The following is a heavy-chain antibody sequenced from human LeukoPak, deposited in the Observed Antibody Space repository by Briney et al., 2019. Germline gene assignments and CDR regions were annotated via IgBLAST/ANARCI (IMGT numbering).Heavy chain of an antibody. CDR2: IHYSGST. V-gene: IGHV4-39*07. D-gene: IGHD5-18*01. J-gene: IGHJ6*03. Sequence: SETLSLTCTVSGGSISSRVHYWGWIRQSPGKGLEWIGSIHYSGSTYYNPSLKSRVTISVDTSKNQFSLKLSSVTAADTAVYYCARTTEGGYTYGYFYYYYMDVWGKGTTVTVSS. CDR3: ARTTEGGYTYGYFYYYYMDV. CDR1: GGSISSRVHY.